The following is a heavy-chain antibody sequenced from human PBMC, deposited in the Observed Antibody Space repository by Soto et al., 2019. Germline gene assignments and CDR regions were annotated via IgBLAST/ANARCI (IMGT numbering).Heavy chain of an antibody. CDR3: ARGLLAAGPFDS. D-gene: IGHD2-8*02. Sequence: GGSLRLSCAASGFTFNTYGMYWVRQAPGRGLEWVAVISYDAKSKLYVDSVRGRFTISRDNSKNTLFLQMDSLRPEDTALYYCARGLLAAGPFDSWGQGTLVTVSS. CDR1: GFTFNTYG. V-gene: IGHV3-30*03. J-gene: IGHJ4*02. CDR2: ISYDAKSK.